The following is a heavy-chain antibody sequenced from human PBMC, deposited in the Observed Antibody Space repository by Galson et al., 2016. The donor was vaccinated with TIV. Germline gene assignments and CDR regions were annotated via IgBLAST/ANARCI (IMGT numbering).Heavy chain of an antibody. V-gene: IGHV1-2*05. CDR1: GYTFSDYH. CDR3: ARERGPGYCSSTCCYGYYGMDV. D-gene: IGHD2-2*03. CDR2: INPNSGGT. J-gene: IGHJ6*02. Sequence: SCKASGYTFSDYHMHWVRQAPGQGLEWMGRINPNSGGTEYAQKFQDRVTMTRDTSINTAYMELSRLRYDDSVIYYCARERGPGYCSSTCCYGYYGMDVWGQGTTVTVSS.